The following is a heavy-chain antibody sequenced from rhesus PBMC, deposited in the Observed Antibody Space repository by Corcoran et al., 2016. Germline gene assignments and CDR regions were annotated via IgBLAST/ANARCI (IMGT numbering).Heavy chain of an antibody. Sequence: QVQLQESGPGLVKPSETLSLTCAVSGGPISGYHWNWFRLPPGKGLGGVGYIGGSSGSTYYNPSLTSRVTISTDTSNDQFSLKLSSVTAADTAVYYCARGPWGYWGQGVLVTVSS. CDR3: ARGPWGY. D-gene: IGHD3-34*01. J-gene: IGHJ4*01. CDR1: GGPISGYH. CDR2: IGGSSGST. V-gene: IGHV4-165*02.